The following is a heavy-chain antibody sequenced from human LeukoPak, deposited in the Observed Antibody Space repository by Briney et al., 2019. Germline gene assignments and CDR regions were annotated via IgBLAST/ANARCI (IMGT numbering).Heavy chain of an antibody. CDR1: GFTFSSNY. V-gene: IGHV3-53*01. J-gene: IGHJ4*02. D-gene: IGHD4-17*01. Sequence: AGGSLRLSCAASGFTFSSNYMSWVRQAPGKGLEWVSVIYSGGSTYYADSVKGRFTISRDNSKNTLYLQMNSLRAEDTAVYYCARDPHKDYGDYYFDYWGQGTLVTVSS. CDR3: ARDPHKDYGDYYFDY. CDR2: IYSGGST.